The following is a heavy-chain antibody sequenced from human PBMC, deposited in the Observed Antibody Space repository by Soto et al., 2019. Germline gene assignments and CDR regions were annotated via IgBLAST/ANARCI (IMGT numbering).Heavy chain of an antibody. CDR2: IYSGGST. Sequence: GGSLKLSCAASGFTVSSNYMSWVRQAPGKGLEWVSVIYSGGSTYYADSVKGRFTISRHNSKNTLYLKMSGLRNDDTAVYYCEKRLSYYFASGGHGIRVTVAS. CDR1: GFTVSSNY. CDR3: EKRLSYYFAS. V-gene: IGHV3-53*01. D-gene: IGHD3-16*02. J-gene: IGHJ4*01.